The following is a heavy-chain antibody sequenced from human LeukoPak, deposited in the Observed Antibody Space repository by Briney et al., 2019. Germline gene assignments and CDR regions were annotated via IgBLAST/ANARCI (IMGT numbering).Heavy chain of an antibody. CDR2: IYPDDSDT. CDR3: ARHYPGGDYFIDY. CDR1: GYSFTSYW. D-gene: IGHD4-17*01. V-gene: IGHV5-51*01. J-gene: IGHJ4*02. Sequence: GESLKISCKGSGYSFTSYWIGWVRQMPGKGLEWVGIIYPDDSDTRYCPSFQDQVTISADKSISTAYLQWSSLKASDTAMYYCARHYPGGDYFIDYWGQGTLVTVSS.